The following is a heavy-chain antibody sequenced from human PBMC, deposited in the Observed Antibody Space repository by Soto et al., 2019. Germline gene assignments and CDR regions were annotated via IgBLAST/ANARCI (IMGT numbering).Heavy chain of an antibody. D-gene: IGHD1-26*01. Sequence: PSETLSLTCPVSGGSISTGGHYWNWIRQYPGKGLDWIGYIYHRGTTSYSPSLKSRVTISIDTSKNQFSLKLTSVTAADTAVYYCARDSTVIVGANSGFDPWGQGTLVTVSS. CDR1: GGSISTGGHY. V-gene: IGHV4-31*03. J-gene: IGHJ5*02. CDR2: IYHRGTT. CDR3: ARDSTVIVGANSGFDP.